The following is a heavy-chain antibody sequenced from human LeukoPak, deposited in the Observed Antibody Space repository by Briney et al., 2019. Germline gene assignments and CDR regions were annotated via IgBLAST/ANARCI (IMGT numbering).Heavy chain of an antibody. CDR3: ASEDIVVVTAIRYFQH. Sequence: QPGGSLRLSCAASGFTFSNYDMHWVRQAPGKGLEWVSYITGSGRTMYYADSVRGRYTISRDNAKNSLYLQLNSLRAEDTAVYYCASEDIVVVTAIRYFQHWGQGTLVTVSS. V-gene: IGHV3-48*03. CDR1: GFTFSNYD. CDR2: ITGSGRTM. D-gene: IGHD2-21*02. J-gene: IGHJ1*01.